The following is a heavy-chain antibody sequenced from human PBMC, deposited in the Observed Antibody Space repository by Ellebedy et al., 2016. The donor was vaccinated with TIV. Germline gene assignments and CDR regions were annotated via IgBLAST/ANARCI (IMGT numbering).Heavy chain of an antibody. J-gene: IGHJ4*02. V-gene: IGHV3-53*01. CDR1: GFTVSSNY. CDR3: ARSGDGYPDY. CDR2: IYSGGST. D-gene: IGHD2-21*01. Sequence: GESLKISCAASGFTVSSNYMSWVRQAPGKGLEWVSVIYSGGSTYYADSVKGRFTISRDNSKNTLYLQMNSLRAEDTAVYYCARSGDGYPDYWGQGTLVTVSS.